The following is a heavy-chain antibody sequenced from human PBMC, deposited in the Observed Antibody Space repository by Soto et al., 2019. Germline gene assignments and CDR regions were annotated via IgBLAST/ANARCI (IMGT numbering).Heavy chain of an antibody. CDR1: GYTFTTYA. D-gene: IGHD6-25*01. J-gene: IGHJ5*02. Sequence: GCSVKVSCKASGYTFTTYAMHWVRQAPGQALEWMGWIIAGNGNANYSQRFQGRVTITADESTSTAYMELSSLRSEDTAVYYLAVAAQPEFDPWGQGTLVTVSS. CDR2: IIAGNGNA. CDR3: AVAAQPEFDP. V-gene: IGHV1-3*01.